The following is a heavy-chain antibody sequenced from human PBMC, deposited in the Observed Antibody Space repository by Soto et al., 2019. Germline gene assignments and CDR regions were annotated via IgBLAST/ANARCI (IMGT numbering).Heavy chain of an antibody. J-gene: IGHJ6*02. CDR1: GWSINTYYW. CDR2: IDWDDDK. Sequence: TLSLTCTVSGWSINTYYWSWIRQPPGKALEWLARIDWDDDKYYTTSLKTRLTISKDTSKNQVVLTMTNMDPVDTATYYCARTRVRPSYYGMDVWGQGTTVTVSS. V-gene: IGHV2-70*11. D-gene: IGHD1-1*01. CDR3: ARTRVRPSYYGMDV.